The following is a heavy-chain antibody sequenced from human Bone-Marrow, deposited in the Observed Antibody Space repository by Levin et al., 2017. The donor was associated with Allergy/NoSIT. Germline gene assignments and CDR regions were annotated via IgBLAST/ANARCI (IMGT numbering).Heavy chain of an antibody. CDR1: GFTLSNFG. V-gene: IGHV3-33*05. Sequence: SGGSLRLSCAASGFTLSNFGMHWVRQAPGKGLEWVAFLSYDGSLENYADSVKGRFIISRDNSKSTLYLQLNSLRAEDTAVYYCARGNIFRFFAWHQDHWGQGTLVTVSS. D-gene: IGHD3-3*01. CDR3: ARGNIFRFFAWHQDH. CDR2: LSYDGSLE. J-gene: IGHJ4*02.